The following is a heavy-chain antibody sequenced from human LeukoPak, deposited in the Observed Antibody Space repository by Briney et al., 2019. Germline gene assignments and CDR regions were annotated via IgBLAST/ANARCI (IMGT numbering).Heavy chain of an antibody. CDR2: IIPIFGTA. D-gene: IGHD1-26*01. J-gene: IGHJ4*02. Sequence: SVKVSCKASGGTFISYAISWVRQAPGQGLEWMGRIIPIFGTANYAQKFQGRVTITTDESTSTAYMELSSLRSEDTAVYYCARVDSGSYFSLDYWGQGTLVTVSS. V-gene: IGHV1-69*05. CDR3: ARVDSGSYFSLDY. CDR1: GGTFISYA.